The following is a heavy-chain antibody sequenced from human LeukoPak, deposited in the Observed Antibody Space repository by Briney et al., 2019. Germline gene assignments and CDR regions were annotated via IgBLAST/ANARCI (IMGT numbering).Heavy chain of an antibody. Sequence: PSETLSLTCAVYGGSFSGYYWSWIRQPPGKGLEWIGEINHSGSTNYNPSLKSRVTISVGTSKNQFSLKLSSVTAADTAVYYCARDGSIAARPGPWSYWGQGTLVTVSS. CDR1: GGSFSGYY. CDR3: ARDGSIAARPGPWSY. CDR2: INHSGST. J-gene: IGHJ4*02. D-gene: IGHD6-6*01. V-gene: IGHV4-34*01.